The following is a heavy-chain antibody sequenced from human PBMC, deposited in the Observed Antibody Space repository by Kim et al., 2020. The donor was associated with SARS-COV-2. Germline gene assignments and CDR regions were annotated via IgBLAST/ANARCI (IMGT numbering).Heavy chain of an antibody. D-gene: IGHD3-10*01. Sequence: SLKRRVTIAVDPSKNQFSLKLSSVTAADTAVYYCARGQGYYYGSGSNFDYWGQGTLVTVSS. J-gene: IGHJ4*02. V-gene: IGHV4-59*09. CDR3: ARGQGYYYGSGSNFDY.